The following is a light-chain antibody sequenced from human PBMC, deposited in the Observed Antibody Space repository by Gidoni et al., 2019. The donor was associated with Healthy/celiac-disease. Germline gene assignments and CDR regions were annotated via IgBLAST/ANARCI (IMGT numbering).Light chain of an antibody. V-gene: IGKV3-11*01. CDR2: DAS. CDR1: QSVSSY. J-gene: IGKJ4*01. CDR3: QQRSNWPPFT. Sequence: EIVLTQSPATLSLSPRERATLSCRASQSVSSYSAWYQQKPGQAPRLLIYDASNRATGIPARFSGSGSGTDFTLTISSLEPEDFAVYYCQQRSNWPPFTFGGGTKVEIK.